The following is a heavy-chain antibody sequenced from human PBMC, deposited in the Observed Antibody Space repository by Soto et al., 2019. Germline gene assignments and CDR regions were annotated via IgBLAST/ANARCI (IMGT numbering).Heavy chain of an antibody. CDR3: ARERIVVVPAAIFYYGMDV. V-gene: IGHV4-30-4*01. CDR1: GGSISSGDYY. D-gene: IGHD2-2*01. Sequence: SETLSLTCTVSGGSISSGDYYWSWIRQPPGKGLEWIGYIYYGGSTYYNPSLKSRVTISVDTSKNQFSLKLSSVTAADTAVYYCARERIVVVPAAIFYYGMDVWGQGTTVTVSS. CDR2: IYYGGST. J-gene: IGHJ6*02.